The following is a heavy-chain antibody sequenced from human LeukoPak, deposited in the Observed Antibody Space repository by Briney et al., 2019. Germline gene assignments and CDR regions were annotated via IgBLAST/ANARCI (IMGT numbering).Heavy chain of an antibody. Sequence: GGSLSLSCATAGFTFSSYVMSWVRRAPGKGLEWVSGISGSGDNTYYADSVKGRFTISRDNSKNTLYLQMNSLRAEDTAVYYCAKGSGYDTDFDYWGQGTLVTVSS. CDR1: GFTFSSYV. V-gene: IGHV3-23*01. J-gene: IGHJ4*02. CDR2: ISGSGDNT. D-gene: IGHD3-9*01. CDR3: AKGSGYDTDFDY.